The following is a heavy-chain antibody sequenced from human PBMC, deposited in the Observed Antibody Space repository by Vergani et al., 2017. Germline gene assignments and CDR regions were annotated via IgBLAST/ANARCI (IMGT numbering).Heavy chain of an antibody. Sequence: VQLVESGGGVVQPGRSLRLSCAASGVTFSSYGMNWVRQAPGKGLEWVSSISSSSSYIYYADSVKGRFTISRDNAKNSLYLQMNSLRAEDTAVYYCARSSWVYDFWSLRPHDAFDIWGQGTMVTVSS. J-gene: IGHJ3*02. V-gene: IGHV3-21*01. CDR2: ISSSSSYI. CDR1: GVTFSSYG. D-gene: IGHD3-3*01. CDR3: ARSSWVYDFWSLRPHDAFDI.